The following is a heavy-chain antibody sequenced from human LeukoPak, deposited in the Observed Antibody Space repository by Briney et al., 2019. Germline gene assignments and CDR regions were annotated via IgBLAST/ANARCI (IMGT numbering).Heavy chain of an antibody. CDR2: IYYSGRT. D-gene: IGHD6-13*01. V-gene: IGHV4-59*01. Sequence: SETLSLTFTVSGGSISSYYWSWIRQPPGKGLEWIGYIYYSGRTNYNPSLKSRVTISVDTSKNQFSLKLSSVTAADTAVYYCARDAAGTWDNWLDPWGQGTLVTVSS. CDR1: GGSISSYY. CDR3: ARDAAGTWDNWLDP. J-gene: IGHJ5*02.